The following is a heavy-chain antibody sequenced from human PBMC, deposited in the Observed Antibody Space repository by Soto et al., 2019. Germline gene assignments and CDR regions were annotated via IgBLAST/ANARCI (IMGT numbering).Heavy chain of an antibody. CDR3: ARVALRPVYYYYGMDV. CDR1: GFTFSSYG. J-gene: IGHJ6*02. V-gene: IGHV3-33*01. CDR2: IWYDGSNK. D-gene: IGHD4-17*01. Sequence: GGSLRLSCAASGFTFSSYGMHWVRQAPGKGLEWVAVIWYDGSNKYYADSVKGRFTISRDNSKNTLYLQMNSLRAEDTAVYYCARVALRPVYYYYGMDVWGQGTTVTVSS.